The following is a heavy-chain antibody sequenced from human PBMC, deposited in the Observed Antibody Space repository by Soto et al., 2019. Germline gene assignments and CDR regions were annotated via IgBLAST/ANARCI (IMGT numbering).Heavy chain of an antibody. CDR1: GLPFSKAW. V-gene: IGHV3-15*04. Sequence: EVHLVESGGGLVKPGGSLRLSCAASGLPFSKAWMSWVRQAPGKGLEWVGRIEDKGTTDYDAPVKDRFAISRDDSQNMVYLQMDSLKTEDTAVYYCTTDEEDNGNDGDFDYWGQGTLVTVSS. D-gene: IGHD1-1*01. CDR3: TTDEEDNGNDGDFDY. CDR2: IEDKGTT. J-gene: IGHJ4*02.